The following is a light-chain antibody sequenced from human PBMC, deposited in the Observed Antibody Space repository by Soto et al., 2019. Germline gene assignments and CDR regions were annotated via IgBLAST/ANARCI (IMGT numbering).Light chain of an antibody. CDR3: AAWDDSLNGREV. Sequence: QSVLTQPPSASGTPGQRVTISCSGSSSNIGSNSVNWYQLLPGAAPKLLIYSNNQRPSGVPDRFSGSKSGTSASLAISGLQSEDEADYYCAAWDDSLNGREVFGTGTKVTVL. CDR1: SSNIGSNS. J-gene: IGLJ1*01. CDR2: SNN. V-gene: IGLV1-44*01.